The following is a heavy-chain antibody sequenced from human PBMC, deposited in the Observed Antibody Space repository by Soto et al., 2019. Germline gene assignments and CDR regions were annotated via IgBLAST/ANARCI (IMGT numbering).Heavy chain of an antibody. CDR3: ARHVGVPGTRGFDY. Sequence: QVPLQESGPGLVKPSETLSLTCAVSGASITDNNWWSWVRQSPGKGLEWIGEVVHWGTSNYNPSLGSRVTVSMDRSKNQVSLTLISVTAADSAVYYCARHVGVPGTRGFDYWGQGILVTVSS. CDR2: VVHWGTS. J-gene: IGHJ4*02. D-gene: IGHD6-19*01. V-gene: IGHV4-4*02. CDR1: GASITDNNW.